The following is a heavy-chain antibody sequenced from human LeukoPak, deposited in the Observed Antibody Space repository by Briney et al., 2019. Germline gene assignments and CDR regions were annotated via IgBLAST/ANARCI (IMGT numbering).Heavy chain of an antibody. CDR2: INTDGSST. CDR3: AKSTRAVMAMMDV. J-gene: IGHJ6*04. CDR1: GFIFSSHW. D-gene: IGHD3-16*01. Sequence: GGSLRLSCAASGFIFSSHWMHWVRHAPGKGLVWVPRINTDGSSTSYADSVKGRFTISRDNAKNPLFLQMNSLRAEDTAVYFCAKSTRAVMAMMDVWGKGTTVTVSS. V-gene: IGHV3-74*01.